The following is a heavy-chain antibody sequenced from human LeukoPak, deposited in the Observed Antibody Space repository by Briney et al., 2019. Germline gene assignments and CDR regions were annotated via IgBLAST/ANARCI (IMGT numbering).Heavy chain of an antibody. CDR2: INHSGST. CDR3: ARGRLRFLEWLAGHDAFDI. D-gene: IGHD3-3*01. Sequence: PSETLSLTCAVYGGSFSGYYWSWIRQPPGKGLEWIGEINHSGSTNYNPSLKSRVIISVDTSKNQFSLKLSSVTAADTAVYYCARGRLRFLEWLAGHDAFDIWGQGTMVTVSS. V-gene: IGHV4-34*01. CDR1: GGSFSGYY. J-gene: IGHJ3*02.